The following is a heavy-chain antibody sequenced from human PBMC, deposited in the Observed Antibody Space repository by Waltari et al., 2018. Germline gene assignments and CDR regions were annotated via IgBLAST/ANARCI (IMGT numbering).Heavy chain of an antibody. CDR2: VDPEDGET. Sequence: EVQLVQSGAEVKKPGATVKISCKASGYTFTDYYMHWVQQAPGKGLEWKGRVDPEDGETIYAEKFQGRVTITADTSTDTAYMELSSLRSEDTAVYYCVCGSSPRGAFDIWGQGTMVTVSS. J-gene: IGHJ3*02. CDR3: VCGSSPRGAFDI. V-gene: IGHV1-69-2*01. CDR1: GYTFTDYY. D-gene: IGHD1-26*01.